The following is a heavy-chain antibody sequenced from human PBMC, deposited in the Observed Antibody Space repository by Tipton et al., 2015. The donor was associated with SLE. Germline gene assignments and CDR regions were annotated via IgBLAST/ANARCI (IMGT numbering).Heavy chain of an antibody. Sequence: TLSLTCTVSGGSISSHYWSWIRQPPGKGLEWIGYIYTSGSTNYNPSLKSRVTISVDTSKNQFSLKLSSVTAADTAVYYCARDLTYYYDSSGLLSWFDPWGQGTLVTVSS. CDR2: IYTSGST. J-gene: IGHJ5*02. CDR1: GGSISSHY. CDR3: ARDLTYYYDSSGLLSWFDP. D-gene: IGHD3-22*01. V-gene: IGHV4-4*09.